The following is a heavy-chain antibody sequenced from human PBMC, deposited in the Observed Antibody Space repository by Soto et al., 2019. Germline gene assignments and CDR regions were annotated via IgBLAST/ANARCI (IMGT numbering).Heavy chain of an antibody. V-gene: IGHV4-59*01. CDR3: ARDRDSSSWYGDYYSMDV. Sequence: SETLSLTCTVSGGSISSYYWSWIRQPPGKGLEWIGYIYYSGSTNCNPSLKSRVTISVDTSKNQFSLKLSSVTAADTAVYYCARDRDSSSWYGDYYSMDVWGQGTTATVSS. J-gene: IGHJ6*02. CDR1: GGSISSYY. CDR2: IYYSGST. D-gene: IGHD6-13*01.